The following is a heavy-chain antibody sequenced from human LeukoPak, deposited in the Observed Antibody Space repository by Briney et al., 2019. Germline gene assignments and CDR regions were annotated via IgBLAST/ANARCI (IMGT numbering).Heavy chain of an antibody. CDR1: GYTFTVYY. Sequence: ASVKVSCKASGYTFTVYYMHWVRQAPGQGLELMGWINPNSGGTNYAQKFQGRVTMTRDTSISTAYMELSRLRSDDTAVDYCARLFGEFPRNSDYWGQGTLVTVSS. V-gene: IGHV1-2*02. CDR3: ARLFGEFPRNSDY. D-gene: IGHD3-10*01. CDR2: INPNSGGT. J-gene: IGHJ4*02.